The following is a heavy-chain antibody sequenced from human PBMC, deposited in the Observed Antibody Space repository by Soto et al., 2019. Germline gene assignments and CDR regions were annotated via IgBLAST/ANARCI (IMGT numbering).Heavy chain of an antibody. CDR1: GFTFSSYW. D-gene: IGHD3-3*01. CDR3: AREYDFWSGYSPLYYYYMDV. Sequence: WGSLRLSCAASGFTFSSYWMSWVRQAPGKGLEWVANIKQDGSEKYYVDSVKGRFTISRDNAKNSLYLQMNSLRAEDTAVYYCAREYDFWSGYSPLYYYYMDVWGKGTTVTVSS. CDR2: IKQDGSEK. J-gene: IGHJ6*03. V-gene: IGHV3-7*01.